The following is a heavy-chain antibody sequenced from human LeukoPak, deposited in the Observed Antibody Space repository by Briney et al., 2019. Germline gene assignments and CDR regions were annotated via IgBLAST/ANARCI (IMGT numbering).Heavy chain of an antibody. V-gene: IGHV4-34*01. J-gene: IGHJ4*02. D-gene: IGHD4-23*01. Sequence: SETLSLTCAVYGGSFSGYYLSWIRQPPGKGLEWIGEINHSGSTNYNPSLKSRVTISVDTSKNQFSLKLSTVTAADTAVYYCARMPKGARWQNGIDYWGQGSLVTVSS. CDR3: ARMPKGARWQNGIDY. CDR2: INHSGST. CDR1: GGSFSGYY.